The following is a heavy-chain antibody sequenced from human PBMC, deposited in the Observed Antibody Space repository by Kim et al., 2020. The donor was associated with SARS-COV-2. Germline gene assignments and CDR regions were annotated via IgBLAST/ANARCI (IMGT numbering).Heavy chain of an antibody. CDR3: VRGGGLYDS. CDR1: SASISSAF. J-gene: IGHJ4*02. D-gene: IGHD3-10*01. V-gene: IGHV4-59*12. Sequence: SETLSLTCTVSSASISSAFWSWIRQPPGKSLEWIGYIFHDGKTNYNPSLQNRVTVSVDTSKNQVSLNLSSVTAADRAVYYCVRGGGLYDSWGQGTLVTVSS. CDR2: IFHDGKT.